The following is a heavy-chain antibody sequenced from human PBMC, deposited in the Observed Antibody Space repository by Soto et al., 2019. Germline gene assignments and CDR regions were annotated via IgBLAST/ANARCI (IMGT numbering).Heavy chain of an antibody. V-gene: IGHV3-23*01. D-gene: IGHD2-2*01. CDR3: AKYGCGSPTCPYYFYSFMDV. CDR2: IVAGGANT. J-gene: IGHJ6*03. Sequence: GGSLRLSCAASGLSFSRYEKSWVRQAPGKGLEWVSAIVAGGANTYHVDAVKGRFTISRDNSKNTLYLRMNSLRAEDTAVYYCAKYGCGSPTCPYYFYSFMDVWGKGTTVT. CDR1: GLSFSRYE.